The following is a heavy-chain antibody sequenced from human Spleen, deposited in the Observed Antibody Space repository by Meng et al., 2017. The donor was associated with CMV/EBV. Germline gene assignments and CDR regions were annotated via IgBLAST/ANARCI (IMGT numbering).Heavy chain of an antibody. CDR3: ARATVAGTKFDY. CDR2: IDWDDDK. Sequence: SGPTLVKPTQTLTLTCTFSGFSLSTSGMRVNWIRQPPGQALEWLARIDWDDDKFYSRSLKTRLTISKDTSKNQVVLTMTNMDPVDTATYHCARATVAGTKFDYWGQGTLVTVSS. CDR1: GFSLSTSGMR. J-gene: IGHJ4*02. D-gene: IGHD6-19*01. V-gene: IGHV2-70D*14.